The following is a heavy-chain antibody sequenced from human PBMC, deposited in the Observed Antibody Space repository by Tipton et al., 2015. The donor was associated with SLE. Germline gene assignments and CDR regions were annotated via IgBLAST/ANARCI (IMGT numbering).Heavy chain of an antibody. D-gene: IGHD1-26*01. CDR1: GGSFSSGGYY. J-gene: IGHJ3*02. CDR2: TYYSGTT. V-gene: IGHV4-31*03. Sequence: TLSLTCTVAGGSFSSGGYYWAWIRQRPGKGLEWIGYTYYSGTTYYNPSLKSRLSIFLHTSENYFSLNLTSVTAADTAVYSCARGFGGSPRRGGFDIWGQGTTVTVSS. CDR3: ARGFGGSPRRGGFDI.